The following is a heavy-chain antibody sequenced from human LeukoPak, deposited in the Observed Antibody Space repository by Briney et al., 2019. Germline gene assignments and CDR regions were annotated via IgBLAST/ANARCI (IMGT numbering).Heavy chain of an antibody. CDR3: ARPRYYYDSSGYYPLGFDY. D-gene: IGHD3-22*01. Sequence: GESLKISCKGSGYSFNTYWIGWVRQMPGKGLEWMGIIYPGDSDTRYSPSFQGQVTISADKSISTAYLQWSSLKASDTAMYYCARPRYYYDSSGYYPLGFDYWGQGTLVTVSS. CDR2: IYPGDSDT. V-gene: IGHV5-51*01. J-gene: IGHJ4*02. CDR1: GYSFNTYW.